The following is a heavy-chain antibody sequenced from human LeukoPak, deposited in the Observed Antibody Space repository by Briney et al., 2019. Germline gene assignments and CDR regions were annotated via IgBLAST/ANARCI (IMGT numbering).Heavy chain of an antibody. V-gene: IGHV3-74*01. CDR2: INSDGSTT. Sequence: GGSLRLSCAASGFTFSSYWMHWVRQAPGKGLVWVSRINSDGSTTNYADSVKGRFTISRDNAKNTLYLQMNSLRAEDTAVYYCARDFSEYGWFREFYYWGQGTLVTVSS. J-gene: IGHJ4*02. CDR1: GFTFSSYW. CDR3: ARDFSEYGWFREFYY. D-gene: IGHD3-10*01.